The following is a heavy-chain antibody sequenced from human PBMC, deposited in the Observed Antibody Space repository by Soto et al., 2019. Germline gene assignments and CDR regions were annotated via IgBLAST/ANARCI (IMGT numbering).Heavy chain of an antibody. V-gene: IGHV4-61*01. CDR1: GGSVRSGNHF. CDR2: MYYTGVT. J-gene: IGHJ6*02. CDR3: ARGGEPLGYYGLDV. Sequence: SETLSLTCSVSGGSVRSGNHFWNWIRQPPGRGLEWLGYMYYTGVTNYNPPLKSRVSMSVDTSKDQFSLNLTSLTAADTAVYYCARGGEPLGYYGLDVWGQGTTVTVS.